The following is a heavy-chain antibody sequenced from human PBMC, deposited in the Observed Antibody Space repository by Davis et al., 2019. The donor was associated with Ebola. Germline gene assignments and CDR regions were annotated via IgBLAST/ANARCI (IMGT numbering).Heavy chain of an antibody. CDR3: ARANSGYDYALDY. D-gene: IGHD5-12*01. J-gene: IGHJ4*02. CDR2: INHSGST. CDR1: GGSFSGYY. V-gene: IGHV4-34*01. Sequence: MPSETLSLTCAVYGGSFSGYYWSWIRQPPGKGLEWIGEINHSGSTNYNPSLKSRVTISVDTSKNQFSLKLSSVTAADTAVYYCARANSGYDYALDYWGQGTLVTVSS.